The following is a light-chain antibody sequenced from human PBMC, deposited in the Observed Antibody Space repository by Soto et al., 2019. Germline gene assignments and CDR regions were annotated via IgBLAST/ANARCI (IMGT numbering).Light chain of an antibody. J-gene: IGLJ3*02. CDR1: MRDVGAYNL. Sequence: QSALTQPASVSGSAGQSITISCSGTMRDVGAYNLVLWYQQHPGTAPKLIIYEVRNRPSGISSRFSGSRSGNTASLTISGLEPEYDGDYYCSAYTGRSTLVFGGGIKLTGL. V-gene: IGLV2-14*01. CDR2: EVR. CDR3: SAYTGRSTLV.